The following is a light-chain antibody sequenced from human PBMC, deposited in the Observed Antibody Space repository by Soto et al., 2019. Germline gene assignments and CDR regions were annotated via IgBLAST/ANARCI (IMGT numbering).Light chain of an antibody. Sequence: QSALTQPASVSGSPGQTVIISCTGTSSDIAHYHSVSWYQQHPGRAPKLILFDDNNRPSKIPDRFSGSKSDSTASLTISGLQAEDEADYYCSSYSSSGTLVLFGAGTKVTVL. CDR1: SSDIAHYHS. CDR2: DDN. CDR3: SSYSSSGTLVL. V-gene: IGLV2-14*03. J-gene: IGLJ1*01.